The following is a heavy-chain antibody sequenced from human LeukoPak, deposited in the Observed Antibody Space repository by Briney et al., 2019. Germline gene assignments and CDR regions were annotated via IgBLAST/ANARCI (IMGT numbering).Heavy chain of an antibody. CDR2: IDPYGGS. D-gene: IGHD3-10*01. CDR3: ARHVSGRWFGDDYPYYADV. Sequence: PSETLSLTCAVCGGSFSGYHWSWIRQTPGKGLEWIVEIDPYGGSNYNPSLKSRVTISVDTSKKQFSLKLNSVTAADTALYYCARHVSGRWFGDDYPYYADVWGKGTTVTISS. J-gene: IGHJ6*03. V-gene: IGHV4-34*01. CDR1: GGSFSGYH.